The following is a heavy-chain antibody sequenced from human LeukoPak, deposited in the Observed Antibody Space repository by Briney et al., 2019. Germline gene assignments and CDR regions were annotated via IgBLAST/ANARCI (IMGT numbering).Heavy chain of an antibody. Sequence: PGGSLRLSCAASGFTFSSYAMHWVRQAPGKGLEWVAVISYDGSNKYYADSVKGRFTISRDNSKNTLYLQMNSLRAEDTAVYYCARDAAVGANTAMVTYYYYYMDVWGKGTTVTVSS. CDR3: ARDAAVGANTAMVTYYYYYMDV. CDR2: ISYDGSNK. J-gene: IGHJ6*03. CDR1: GFTFSSYA. V-gene: IGHV3-30*04. D-gene: IGHD5-18*01.